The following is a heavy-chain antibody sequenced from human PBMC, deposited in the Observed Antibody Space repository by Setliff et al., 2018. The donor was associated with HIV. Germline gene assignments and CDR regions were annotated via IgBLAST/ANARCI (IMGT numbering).Heavy chain of an antibody. V-gene: IGHV4-59*08. CDR2: MYYSGST. Sequence: SETLSLTCTVSGGSISSYYWSWIRQPPGKGLEWMGYMYYSGSTNYNPSLKSRVTISGDTSKNQFSLKLTSVTAADTAVYYCARHVSGSYHSPFQHWGPGTLVTVSS. CDR3: ARHVSGSYHSPFQH. D-gene: IGHD1-26*01. J-gene: IGHJ1*01. CDR1: GGSISSYY.